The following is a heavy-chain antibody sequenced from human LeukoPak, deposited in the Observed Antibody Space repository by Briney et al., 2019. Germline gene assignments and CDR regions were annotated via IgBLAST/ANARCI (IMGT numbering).Heavy chain of an antibody. CDR2: IIPIFGTA. CDR1: GGTFSSYA. V-gene: IGHV1-69*01. J-gene: IGHJ3*02. CDR3: ARPLVTGAHAFDI. Sequence: ASVKVSCKASGGTFSSYAISWVRQAPGQGLEWMGGIIPIFGTANYAQKFQGRVTITADESTSTAYMELSSLRSEDTAVYYCARPLVTGAHAFDIWGQGTMVTVSS. D-gene: IGHD2-21*02.